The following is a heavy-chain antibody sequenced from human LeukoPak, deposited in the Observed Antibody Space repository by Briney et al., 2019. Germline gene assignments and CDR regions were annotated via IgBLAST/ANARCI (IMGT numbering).Heavy chain of an antibody. J-gene: IGHJ4*02. CDR2: VNPNTGGT. CDR1: GYTFSDYA. Sequence: ASVKVSCKASGYTFSDYAIHWVRQAPGQGLEWMGWVNPNTGGTSYAQNFQGRVTMTRDTSVSTAYMELSWLRLDDTAVYQCMPHCRRLTCPLGFDSWGLGTLVTVSS. CDR3: MPHCRRLTCPLGFDS. V-gene: IGHV1-2*02. D-gene: IGHD3-16*01.